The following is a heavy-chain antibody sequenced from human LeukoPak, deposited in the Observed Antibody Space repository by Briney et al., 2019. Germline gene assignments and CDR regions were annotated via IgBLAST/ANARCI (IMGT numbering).Heavy chain of an antibody. CDR3: ARDKGPEAAGIYYYYYYGMDV. J-gene: IGHJ6*02. CDR1: GYTFTSYG. D-gene: IGHD6-13*01. CDR2: ISAYNGNT. Sequence: ASVKVSCKASGYTFTSYGISWVRQAPGRGLEWMGWISAYNGNTNYAQKLQGRVTMTTDTSTSTAYMELRSLRSDDTAVYYCARDKGPEAAGIYYYYYYGMDVWGQGTTVTVS. V-gene: IGHV1-18*01.